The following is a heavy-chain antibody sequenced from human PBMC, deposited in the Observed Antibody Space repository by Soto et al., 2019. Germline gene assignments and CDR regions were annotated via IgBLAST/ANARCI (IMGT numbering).Heavy chain of an antibody. J-gene: IGHJ6*03. CDR1: GVTFSSYA. CDR3: AKAGVASTRQNDYYFYYMDV. Sequence: EVQLLESGGGLVQPGGSLRLSCAASGVTFSSYAMSWVRQDPGKGLEWVSAISGSGGSTYYADSVKGRFTISRDNSKVTLHLQMNSLRAADTAVYYCAKAGVASTRQNDYYFYYMDVWGRGTTVTVSS. V-gene: IGHV3-23*01. CDR2: ISGSGGST. D-gene: IGHD2-15*01.